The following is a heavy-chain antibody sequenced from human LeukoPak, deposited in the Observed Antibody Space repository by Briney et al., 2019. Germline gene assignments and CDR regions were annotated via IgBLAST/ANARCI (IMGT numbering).Heavy chain of an antibody. D-gene: IGHD3-10*02. CDR1: GGSISSYY. CDR3: ARSVRRNYMDV. CDR2: IYYSGST. J-gene: IGHJ6*03. Sequence: SETLSLTCTVSGGSISSYYWSWIRQPPGKGLEWIGYIYYSGSTNYSPSLKSRVTISVDTSKNQFSLKLSSVTAADTAVYYCARSVRRNYMDVWGKGTTVTVSS. V-gene: IGHV4-59*08.